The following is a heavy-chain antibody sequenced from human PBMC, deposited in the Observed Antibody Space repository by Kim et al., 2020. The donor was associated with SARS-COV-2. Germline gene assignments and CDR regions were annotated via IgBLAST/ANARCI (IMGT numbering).Heavy chain of an antibody. CDR2: ISASSYTT. V-gene: IGHV3-23*01. J-gene: IGHJ4*02. CDR1: GFTFNNYG. D-gene: IGHD6-19*01. Sequence: GGSLRLSCASSGFTFNNYGMSWVRQAPGKGLEFVSTISASSYTTNYADSVKGRFTISRDNSKNTLYLRMNSLRAEDTVVYYCAKKRHTSGWSFDSWGQGTLVTVSS. CDR3: AKKRHTSGWSFDS.